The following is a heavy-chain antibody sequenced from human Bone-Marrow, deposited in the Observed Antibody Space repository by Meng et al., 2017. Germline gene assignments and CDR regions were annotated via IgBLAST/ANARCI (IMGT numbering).Heavy chain of an antibody. CDR1: GFTFSSYW. D-gene: IGHD1-26*01. V-gene: IGHV3-23*01. CDR2: ISGSGGST. J-gene: IGHJ4*02. Sequence: GGSLRLSCAASGFTFSSYWMSWVRQAPGKGLEWVSGISGSGGSTYYADPVKGRFIISRDNSNDMMYLEMNSLRAEDTALYYCTKPYSGTYSVDFWGQGTLVTVSS. CDR3: TKPYSGTYSVDF.